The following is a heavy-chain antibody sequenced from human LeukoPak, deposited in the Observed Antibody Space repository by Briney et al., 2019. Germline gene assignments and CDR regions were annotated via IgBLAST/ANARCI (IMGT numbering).Heavy chain of an antibody. V-gene: IGHV4-34*01. D-gene: IGHD4-11*01. CDR3: AREVTVTTLEKDWFDP. CDR1: GGSFSGYY. J-gene: IGHJ5*02. Sequence: SETLSLTCAVYGGSFSGYYWSWIRQPPGKGLEWIGEINHSGSTNYNPSLKSRVTISVDTSKNQFSLKLSSVTAADTAVYYCAREVTVTTLEKDWFDPWGQGTLVTVSS. CDR2: INHSGST.